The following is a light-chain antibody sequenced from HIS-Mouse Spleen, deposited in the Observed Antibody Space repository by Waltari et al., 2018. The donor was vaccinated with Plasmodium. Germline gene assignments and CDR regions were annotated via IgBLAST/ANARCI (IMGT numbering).Light chain of an antibody. CDR1: SSDVGSYNL. J-gene: IGLJ3*02. CDR2: EGS. V-gene: IGLV2-23*01. CDR3: CSYAGSSTNWV. Sequence: QSALTQPASVSGSPGQSITISCPGTSSDVGSYNLVYWYQQPPGKAPKLMIYEGSKRPSGVSNRFSGSKSGNTASLTISGLQAEDEADYYCCSYAGSSTNWVFGGGTKLTVL.